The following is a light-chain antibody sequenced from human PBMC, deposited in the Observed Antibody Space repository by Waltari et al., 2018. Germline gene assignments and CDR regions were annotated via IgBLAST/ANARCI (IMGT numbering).Light chain of an antibody. V-gene: IGKV4-1*01. J-gene: IGKJ1*01. CDR1: QSILYSSNNKNY. CDR3: QQYYSTPRT. Sequence: DIVMTQSPDSLAVSLGERATINCTSSQSILYSSNNKNYLAWYQLKPGQPPQLLISWASSRESGVPDRFSGSGSGTDFTLTISSLQAEDVAVYFCQQYYSTPRTFGQGTKVEI. CDR2: WAS.